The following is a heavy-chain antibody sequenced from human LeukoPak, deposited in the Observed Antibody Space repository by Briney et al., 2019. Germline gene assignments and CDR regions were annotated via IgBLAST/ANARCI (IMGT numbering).Heavy chain of an antibody. Sequence: GGSLRLSCAASGFTFSNYWMSWVRQAPGKGLEWVANIKKDGSEKYYVDSVKGRFTISRDNAKSSLYLQMNSLRAEDTAVYYCARVGGYPAFDIWGQGTMVTVSS. CDR3: ARVGGYPAFDI. J-gene: IGHJ3*02. V-gene: IGHV3-7*01. CDR2: IKKDGSEK. D-gene: IGHD2-15*01. CDR1: GFTFSNYW.